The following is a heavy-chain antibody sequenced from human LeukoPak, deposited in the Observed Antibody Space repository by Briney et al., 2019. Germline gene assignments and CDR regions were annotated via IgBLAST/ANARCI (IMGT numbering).Heavy chain of an antibody. Sequence: GGSLRLSCAASGFTFSTYAMHWVRQAPGKGLEWVAVISYDGSNKYYADSVKGRFTISRDNAKNSLYLQMNSLRAEDTAVYYCARDSVGDCSGGSCYSGLGYWGQGTLVTVSS. D-gene: IGHD2-15*01. CDR1: GFTFSTYA. CDR2: ISYDGSNK. V-gene: IGHV3-30*04. J-gene: IGHJ4*02. CDR3: ARDSVGDCSGGSCYSGLGY.